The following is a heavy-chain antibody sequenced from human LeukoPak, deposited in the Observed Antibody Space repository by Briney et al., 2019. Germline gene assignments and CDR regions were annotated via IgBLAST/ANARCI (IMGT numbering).Heavy chain of an antibody. V-gene: IGHV3-23*01. CDR3: AKAAAGTCSGARCYYFDP. Sequence: PGGSLRLSCAASGFTFTTYAMSWVRQTPGKGLEWVSTFSGSVDTTYHADSAKGRFTISRDNSKNTVYLQMNSLRAEDTAVYYCAKAAAGTCSGARCYYFDPWGQGTPVTVSS. D-gene: IGHD2-15*01. CDR1: GFTFTTYA. CDR2: FSGSVDTT. J-gene: IGHJ4*02.